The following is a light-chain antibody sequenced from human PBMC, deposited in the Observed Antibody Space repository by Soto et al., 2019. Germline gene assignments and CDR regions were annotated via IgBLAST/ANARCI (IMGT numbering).Light chain of an antibody. CDR3: QQYYSTPPYT. Sequence: DIVMTQSPDSLAVSLGERATINCKSSQNILYSSNNKNYLAWYRQKPGQPPKLLNYWASVRESGVPDRISGSGAGTDFTLTSSSLQAEDVAVYYCQQYYSTPPYTFGQGTKLEIK. J-gene: IGKJ2*01. V-gene: IGKV4-1*01. CDR1: QNILYSSNNKNY. CDR2: WAS.